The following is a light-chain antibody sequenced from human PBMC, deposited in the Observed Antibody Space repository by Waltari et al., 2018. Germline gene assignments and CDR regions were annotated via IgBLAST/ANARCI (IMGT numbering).Light chain of an antibody. CDR1: SIDIGHYDY. CDR2: VVS. J-gene: IGLJ2*01. V-gene: IGLV2-14*03. Sequence: QSALTQPASVSGSPGQSISISCTGTSIDIGHYDYVSWYQQQPGKAPKMMICVVSHRPSGVSIRFSGSKAGNTASLIISGLQSEDEGDYYCSSYSGTNTRVIFGGGTKLTVL. CDR3: SSYSGTNTRVI.